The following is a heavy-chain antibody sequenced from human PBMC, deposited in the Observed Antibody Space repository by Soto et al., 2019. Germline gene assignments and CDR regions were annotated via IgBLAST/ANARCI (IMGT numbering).Heavy chain of an antibody. J-gene: IGHJ4*01. D-gene: IGHD7-27*01. CDR2: IFDSGTT. V-gene: IGHV4-30-4*01. CDR3: ARGPSGDKVHY. CDR1: GGSITSDYSC. Sequence: SETLSLTCTVSGGSITSDYSCWSWIRQPPGEGLEWIGHIFDSGTTYTNPSLRSQVAISLDTSKNHFSLTLSSVTAADTAVYYCARGPSGDKVHYWGHGTLVTVSS.